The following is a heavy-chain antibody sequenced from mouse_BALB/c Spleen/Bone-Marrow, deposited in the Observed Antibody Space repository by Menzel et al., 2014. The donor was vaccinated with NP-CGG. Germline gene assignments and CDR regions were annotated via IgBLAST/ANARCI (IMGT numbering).Heavy chain of an antibody. CDR1: GYSFTGYF. D-gene: IGHD2-1*01. CDR2: INPYNGDT. Sequence: EVKLVESGPELVKPGASVKISCKASGYSFTGYFMNWVKQSHGKSLEWIGRINPYNGDTFYNQKFKGKATLTVDKSSSTAHMELLSLTSEDSVVYYCGREIYYGNPDYRGQGTTLTVSS. CDR3: GREIYYGNPDY. J-gene: IGHJ2*01. V-gene: IGHV1-37*01.